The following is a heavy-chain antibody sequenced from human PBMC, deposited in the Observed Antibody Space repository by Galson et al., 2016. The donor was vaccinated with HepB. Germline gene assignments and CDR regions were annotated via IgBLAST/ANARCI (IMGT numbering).Heavy chain of an antibody. CDR2: IYYRGST. V-gene: IGHV4-39*01. D-gene: IGHD6-25*01. J-gene: IGHJ6*03. CDR1: GGSISGGRYY. Sequence: TLSLTCTVSGGSISGGRYYWGWTRQSPGKGLEWIGSIYYRGSTYFNPSLKSRVTISVDTSKSRFSLKLSSVTAADTAVYYCARPNTSGLYYYYYMDVWGKGTTVTVSS. CDR3: ARPNTSGLYYYYYMDV.